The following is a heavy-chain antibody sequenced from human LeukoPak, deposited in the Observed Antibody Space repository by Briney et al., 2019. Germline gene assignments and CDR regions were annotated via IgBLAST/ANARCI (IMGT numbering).Heavy chain of an antibody. V-gene: IGHV4-34*01. Sequence: SETLSLICAVYGGSFSGYYWSWIRQPPGKGLEWIGEINHSGSTNYNPSLKSRVTISVDTSKNQFSLKLSSVTAADTAVYYCARGETYYYDSSGYYLQSFDYWGQGTLVTVSS. CDR2: INHSGST. CDR3: ARGETYYYDSSGYYLQSFDY. D-gene: IGHD3-22*01. J-gene: IGHJ4*02. CDR1: GGSFSGYY.